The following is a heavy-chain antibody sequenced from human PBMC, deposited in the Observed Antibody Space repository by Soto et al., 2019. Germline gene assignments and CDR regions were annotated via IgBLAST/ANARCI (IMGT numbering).Heavy chain of an antibody. D-gene: IGHD6-13*01. V-gene: IGHV4-34*01. J-gene: IGHJ5*02. CDR1: GGSFSGYY. Sequence: SETLSLTCAVYGGSFSGYYWSWIRQPPGKGLQWIGQINHSGSANYNPSLKSRVTISVHTSKSQFSLELSSVTAADTAVYYCARHVAAAGTGWFDPWGQGTLVTVSS. CDR2: INHSGSA. CDR3: ARHVAAAGTGWFDP.